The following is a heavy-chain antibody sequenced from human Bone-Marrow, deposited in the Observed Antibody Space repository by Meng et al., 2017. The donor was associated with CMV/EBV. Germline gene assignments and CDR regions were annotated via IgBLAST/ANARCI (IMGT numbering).Heavy chain of an antibody. D-gene: IGHD4-11*01. CDR2: ISSSGSTI. V-gene: IGHV3-11*01. CDR3: ARQTDYSEAVDF. J-gene: IGHJ4*02. CDR1: GFTFSDYY. Sequence: GGSLRLSCAASGFTFSDYYMSWIRQAPGKGLEWVSYISSSGSTIYYADSVKGRFTISRDNAKNSLYLQMSSLGPEDTALYHCARQTDYSEAVDFWGQGTLVTVSS.